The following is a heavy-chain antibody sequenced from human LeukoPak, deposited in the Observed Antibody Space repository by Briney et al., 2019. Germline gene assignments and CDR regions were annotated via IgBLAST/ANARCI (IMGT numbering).Heavy chain of an antibody. CDR3: ARGAAAAGTHSTIWL. CDR2: INSDGSST. Sequence: GGSLRLSCAASGFTFINHWMHWVRQGPGKGLVWVSRINSDGSSTIYADSVKGRFTISRDNAKNTLFLQMNSLTVDDTAVYYCARGAAAAGTHSTIWLWGQGTLVTVSS. J-gene: IGHJ4*02. CDR1: GFTFINHW. D-gene: IGHD6-13*01. V-gene: IGHV3-74*01.